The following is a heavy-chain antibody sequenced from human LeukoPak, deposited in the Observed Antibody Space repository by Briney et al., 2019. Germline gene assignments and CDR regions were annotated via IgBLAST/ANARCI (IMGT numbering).Heavy chain of an antibody. CDR2: IISNADGGKT. J-gene: IGHJ4*02. Sequence: GSLTLSCIVSGFTFTNVWMNWVSQAPGKGLEWVGRIISNADGGKTDYAAPVKGRFTISRDDSENTLYLQMNSLKPEDTAVYYCATDLRWELTNDFWGQGSLASVSS. V-gene: IGHV3-15*01. CDR3: ATDLRWELTNDF. CDR1: GFTFTNVW. D-gene: IGHD1-26*01.